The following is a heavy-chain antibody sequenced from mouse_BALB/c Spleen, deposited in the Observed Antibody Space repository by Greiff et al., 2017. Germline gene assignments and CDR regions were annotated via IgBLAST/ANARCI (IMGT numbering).Heavy chain of an antibody. Sequence: QVQLQQPGAELVKPGASVKLSCKASGYTFTSYYMYWVKQRPGQGLEWIGGINPSNGGTNFNEKFKSKATLTVDKSSSTAYMQLSSLTSEDSAVYYCTRKYGNYRYFDVWGAGTTVTVSS. V-gene: IGHV1S81*02. CDR1: GYTFTSYY. J-gene: IGHJ1*01. CDR2: INPSNGGT. D-gene: IGHD2-10*02. CDR3: TRKYGNYRYFDV.